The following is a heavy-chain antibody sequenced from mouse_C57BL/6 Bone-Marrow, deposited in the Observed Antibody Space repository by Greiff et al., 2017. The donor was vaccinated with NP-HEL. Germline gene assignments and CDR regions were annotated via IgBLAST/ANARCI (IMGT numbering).Heavy chain of an antibody. CDR3: ASWLPLFAMDS. CDR1: GYTFTSYW. Sequence: VQLQQPGAELVRPGSSVKLSCKASGYTFTSYWMDWVKQRPGQGLEWIGNIYPSDSETHYNQKFKDKATLTVDNSSSTAYMQLSSLTSDDSAVYYCASWLPLFAMDSWGQGTSVTVSS. V-gene: IGHV1-61*01. D-gene: IGHD2-2*01. J-gene: IGHJ4*01. CDR2: IYPSDSET.